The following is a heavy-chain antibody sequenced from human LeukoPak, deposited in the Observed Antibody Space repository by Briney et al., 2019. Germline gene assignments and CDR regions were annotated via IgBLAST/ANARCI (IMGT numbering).Heavy chain of an antibody. CDR1: GFTFSSYG. J-gene: IGHJ4*02. CDR2: ISYDGSNK. V-gene: IGHV3-30*18. Sequence: GRSLRLSCAASGFTFSSYGMHWVRQAPGKGLEWVAVISYDGSNKYYADSVKGRFTISRDNSKNTLYLQMNSLRAEDTAVYYCAEEISGWYFDYWGQGTLVTVSS. CDR3: AEEISGWYFDY. D-gene: IGHD6-19*01.